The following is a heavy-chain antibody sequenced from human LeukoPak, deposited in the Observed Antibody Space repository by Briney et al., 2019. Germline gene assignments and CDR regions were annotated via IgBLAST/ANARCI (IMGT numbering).Heavy chain of an antibody. Sequence: ASVKVSCKASGGAFSSYAISWVRQAPGQGLEWMGWINPNSGGTNYAQKFQGRVTMTRDTSISTAYMELSRLRSDDTAVYYCARGRPFDFWSGYYTGPRKGRTYYYYYMDVWGKGTTVTVSS. V-gene: IGHV1-2*02. J-gene: IGHJ6*03. CDR3: ARGRPFDFWSGYYTGPRKGRTYYYYYMDV. CDR2: INPNSGGT. D-gene: IGHD3-3*01. CDR1: GGAFSSYA.